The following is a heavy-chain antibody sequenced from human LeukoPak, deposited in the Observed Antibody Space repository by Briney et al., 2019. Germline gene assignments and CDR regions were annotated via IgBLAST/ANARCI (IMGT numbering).Heavy chain of an antibody. D-gene: IGHD2-2*01. V-gene: IGHV1-2*02. J-gene: IGHJ6*02. CDR1: GYTFTGYY. CDR3: ARVNCSSTSCYSPGYYYYGMDV. Sequence: ASVKVSCKASGYTFTGYYMHWVRQAPGQGLERMGWINPNSGGTNYAQKFQGRVTMTRDTSISTAYMELSRLRSDDTAVYYCARVNCSSTSCYSPGYYYYGMDVWGQGTTVTVSS. CDR2: INPNSGGT.